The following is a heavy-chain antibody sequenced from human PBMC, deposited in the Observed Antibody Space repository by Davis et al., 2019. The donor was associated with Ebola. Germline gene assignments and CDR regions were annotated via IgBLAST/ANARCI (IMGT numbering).Heavy chain of an antibody. J-gene: IGHJ4*02. Sequence: SETLSLTCTVSGGSISSSSYYWGWIRQPPGKGLEWIGYIYYSGSTNYNPSLKSRVTISVDTSKNQFSLKLSSVTAADTAVYYCAGGNTVTTVWGQGTLVTVSS. CDR3: AGGNTVTTV. V-gene: IGHV4-61*05. D-gene: IGHD4-17*01. CDR1: GGSISSSSYY. CDR2: IYYSGST.